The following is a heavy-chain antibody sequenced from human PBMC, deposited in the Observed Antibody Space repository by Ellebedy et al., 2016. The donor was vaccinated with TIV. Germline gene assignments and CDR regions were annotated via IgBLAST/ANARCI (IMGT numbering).Heavy chain of an antibody. V-gene: IGHV2-70*11. D-gene: IGHD5-24*01. CDR1: GFSLSTSGMC. Sequence: SGPTLVKPTQTLTLTCTFSGFSLSTSGMCVGWIRQPPGKALEWLARIDWDDDKYYSTSLKTRLTISKDTSKNQVVLTMTNMSPVDTTTYYCARIQVEMDWGFDYWGQGTLVTVSS. CDR2: IDWDDDK. CDR3: ARIQVEMDWGFDY. J-gene: IGHJ4*02.